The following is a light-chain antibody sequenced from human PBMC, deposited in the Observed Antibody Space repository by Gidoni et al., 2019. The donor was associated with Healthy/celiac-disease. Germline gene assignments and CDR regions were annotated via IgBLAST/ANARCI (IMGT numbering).Light chain of an antibody. J-gene: IGKJ2*02. CDR3: QQYDNLPAWT. CDR2: DAS. Sequence: DSQMTQSPSSLSASVGDRVTITCQASQDISNYLNWYQQKPGKAPKLLIYDASNLETGVPSGFSGSGSGTDFTFTISSLQPEDIATYYCQQYDNLPAWTFGQGTKLEIK. V-gene: IGKV1-33*01. CDR1: QDISNY.